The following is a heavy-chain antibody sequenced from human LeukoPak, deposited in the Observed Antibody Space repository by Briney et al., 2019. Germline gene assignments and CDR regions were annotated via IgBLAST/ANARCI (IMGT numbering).Heavy chain of an antibody. Sequence: PGGSLRLSCAASGFSFSAYGVHWVRQAPGKGLEWVAVIWYDGSSKDYADSVKGRFTFSRDNSKNTLYLQMNSLTVEDTAVYYCARSQGSSLIDYWGQGTLVIVSS. CDR3: ARSQGSSLIDY. D-gene: IGHD6-13*01. J-gene: IGHJ4*02. CDR2: IWYDGSSK. V-gene: IGHV3-33*01. CDR1: GFSFSAYG.